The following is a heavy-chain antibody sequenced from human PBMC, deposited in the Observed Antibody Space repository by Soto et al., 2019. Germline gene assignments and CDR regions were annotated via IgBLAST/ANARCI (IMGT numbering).Heavy chain of an antibody. V-gene: IGHV1-3*01. CDR1: GGTFSSYT. J-gene: IGHJ4*02. CDR3: ARAFCGGDCYLFDY. Sequence: GASVKVSCKASGGTFSSYTISWVRQAPGQGLEWMGWINAGTGNTKYSQKFQGRVTITRDTSATTAYMELSSLRSEDTAVYYCARAFCGGDCYLFDYWGQGTLVTVSS. CDR2: INAGTGNT. D-gene: IGHD2-21*02.